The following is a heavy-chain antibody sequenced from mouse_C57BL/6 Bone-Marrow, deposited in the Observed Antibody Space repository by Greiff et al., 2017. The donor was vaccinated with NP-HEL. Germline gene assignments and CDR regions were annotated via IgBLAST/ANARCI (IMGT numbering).Heavy chain of an antibody. CDR2: IRNKANGYTT. Sequence: EVKLMESGGGLVQPGGSLSLSCAASGFTFTDYYMSWVRQPPGKALEWLGFIRNKANGYTTEYSASVKGRFTISRDNSQSILYLQMNALRAEDSATYYCARYKAYSHWYFDVWGTGTTVTVSS. CDR1: GFTFTDYY. D-gene: IGHD2-10*01. CDR3: ARYKAYSHWYFDV. V-gene: IGHV7-3*01. J-gene: IGHJ1*03.